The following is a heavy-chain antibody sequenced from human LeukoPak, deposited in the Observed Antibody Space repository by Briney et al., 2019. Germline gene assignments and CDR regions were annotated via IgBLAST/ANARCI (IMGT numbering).Heavy chain of an antibody. Sequence: TGGSLRLSCAASGFTFDDYGMSWVRQAPGKGLEWVANIKQDGSEKYYVDSVKGRFTISRDNAKNSLYLQMNSLRAEDTAVYYCARVRWFGELLYFDYWGQGTLVTVSS. J-gene: IGHJ4*02. CDR3: ARVRWFGELLYFDY. V-gene: IGHV3-7*01. CDR2: IKQDGSEK. D-gene: IGHD3-10*01. CDR1: GFTFDDYG.